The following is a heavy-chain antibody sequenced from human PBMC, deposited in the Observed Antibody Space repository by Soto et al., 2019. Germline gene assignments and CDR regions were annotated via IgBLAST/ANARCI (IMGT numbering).Heavy chain of an antibody. Sequence: PVGSLRLSCAASGFIFSTYAMNWVRQAREKGLEWVSAISNSGGSTYYAESVRGRLTISRDNSINTLFLIMSAVRTEETAVYYCAHPRGYGVFDAVDIWGQGTMVTVSS. CDR3: AHPRGYGVFDAVDI. V-gene: IGHV3-23*01. J-gene: IGHJ3*02. CDR2: ISNSGGST. CDR1: GFIFSTYA. D-gene: IGHD4-17*01.